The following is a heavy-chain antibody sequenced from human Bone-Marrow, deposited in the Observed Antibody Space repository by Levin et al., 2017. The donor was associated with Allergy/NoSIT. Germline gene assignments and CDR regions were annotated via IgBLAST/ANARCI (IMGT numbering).Heavy chain of an antibody. CDR2: IIPITGTT. Sequence: SVKVSCKVSGGAFRTYVISWVRQAPGQGLEWMGWIIPITGTTEYARKYQGRVTISADESTNTADMELTSLRTEDTAVYYCARGSGGMDVWGQGTTVTVSS. V-gene: IGHV1-69*13. D-gene: IGHD3-10*01. J-gene: IGHJ6*02. CDR3: ARGSGGMDV. CDR1: GGAFRTYV.